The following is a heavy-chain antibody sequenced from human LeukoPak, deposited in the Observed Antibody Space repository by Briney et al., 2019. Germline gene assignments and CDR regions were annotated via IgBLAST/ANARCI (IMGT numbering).Heavy chain of an antibody. CDR3: ARVFSGSPDY. V-gene: IGHV4-39*07. CDR1: GGSISSSSYY. Sequence: SETLSLTCTVSGGSISSSSYYWGWIRQPPGTGLEWIGSIYYSGSTYHNPSLRSRVTISVDTSKNQFSLKLSSVTAADTAVYYCARVFSGSPDYWGQGTLVTVSS. J-gene: IGHJ4*02. D-gene: IGHD1-26*01. CDR2: IYYSGST.